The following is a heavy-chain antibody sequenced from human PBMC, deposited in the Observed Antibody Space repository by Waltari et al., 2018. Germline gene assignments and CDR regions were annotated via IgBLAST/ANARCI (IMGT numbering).Heavy chain of an antibody. J-gene: IGHJ4*02. D-gene: IGHD5-18*01. V-gene: IGHV1-3*01. CDR1: GYTFTSYA. Sequence: QVQLVQSGAEVKKPGASVKVSCKASGYTFTSYAMHWVRQAPGQRLEWMGWINAGNGNTKYSQKSQGRVTITRDTSASTAYMELSSLRSEDTAVYYCAREAAMATSDYWGQGTLVTVSS. CDR3: AREAAMATSDY. CDR2: INAGNGNT.